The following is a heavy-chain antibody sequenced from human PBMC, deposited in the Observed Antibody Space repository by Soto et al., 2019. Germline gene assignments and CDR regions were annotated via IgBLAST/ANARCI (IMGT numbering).Heavy chain of an antibody. CDR1: GYSFINYH. J-gene: IGHJ3*01. CDR3: AKMFHYDTRGYIGIQDGFDV. Sequence: ASVKVSCKASGYSFINYHIIWVRQAPGQGLQWVGTISSSNGQTSLAQKFLDRVTMTRDTSTKVAYLEMRSLKAEDTGVYYCAKMFHYDTRGYIGIQDGFDVWGQGTQVTVSS. V-gene: IGHV1-46*01. D-gene: IGHD3-22*01. CDR2: ISSSNGQT.